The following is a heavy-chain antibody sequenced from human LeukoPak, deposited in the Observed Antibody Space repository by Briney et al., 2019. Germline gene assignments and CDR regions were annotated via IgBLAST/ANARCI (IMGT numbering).Heavy chain of an antibody. V-gene: IGHV4-59*08. CDR2: IFYIGTT. J-gene: IGHJ3*02. CDR3: ARHLQLWSFDI. Sequence: SETLSLTCTVSGDSISSNYWSWIRQSPGEGLEWIAYIFYIGTTNYGPSLKSRVSISTDTSKNQFSLRLSSVTAADTAVYYCARHLQLWSFDIWGQGTMVRVCS. CDR1: GDSISSNY. D-gene: IGHD1-1*01.